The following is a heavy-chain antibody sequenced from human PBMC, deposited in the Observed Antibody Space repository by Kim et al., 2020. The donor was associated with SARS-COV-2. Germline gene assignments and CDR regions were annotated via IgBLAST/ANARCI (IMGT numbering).Heavy chain of an antibody. CDR3: ASSIVGATISGFDP. CDR1: GFTFSDYY. CDR2: ISSSGSTI. J-gene: IGHJ5*02. V-gene: IGHV3-11*01. Sequence: GGSLRLSCAASGFTFSDYYMSWIRQAPGKGLEWVSYISSSGSTIYYADSVKGRFTISRDNAKNSLYLQMNSLRAEDTAVYYCASSIVGATISGFDPWGQGTLVTVSS. D-gene: IGHD1-26*01.